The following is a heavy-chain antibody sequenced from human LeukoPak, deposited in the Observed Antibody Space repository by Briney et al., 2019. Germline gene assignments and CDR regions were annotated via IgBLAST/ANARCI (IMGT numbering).Heavy chain of an antibody. CDR3: AKDERNWNYNLASQTYD. Sequence: GGSLRLSCAATGFRFSSYAMSWVRQAPGKGLEWVSAISGSGVSTYYADSVKGRFTVSRDNSKNTLYLQMSSLRAEDTAVYYCAKDERNWNYNLASQTYDWGQGTLVTVSS. CDR2: ISGSGVST. J-gene: IGHJ4*02. D-gene: IGHD1-7*01. V-gene: IGHV3-23*01. CDR1: GFRFSSYA.